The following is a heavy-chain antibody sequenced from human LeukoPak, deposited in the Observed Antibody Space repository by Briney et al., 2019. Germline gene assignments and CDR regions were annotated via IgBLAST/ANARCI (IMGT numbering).Heavy chain of an antibody. J-gene: IGHJ4*02. Sequence: SETLSLTCTVSGGSISNSSYYWGWIRQPPGKGLEWIGSIYYSGSTYYNPSLKSRVTISVDTSKNQFSLKLSSVTAADTAVYYCARSGGYSYGYFDYWGQGTLVTVSS. CDR3: ARSGGYSYGYFDY. V-gene: IGHV4-39*07. CDR1: GGSISNSSYY. CDR2: IYYSGST. D-gene: IGHD5-18*01.